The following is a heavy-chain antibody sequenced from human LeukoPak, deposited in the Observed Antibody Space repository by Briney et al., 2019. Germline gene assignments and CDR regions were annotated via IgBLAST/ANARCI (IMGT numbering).Heavy chain of an antibody. J-gene: IGHJ5*02. D-gene: IGHD2-2*02. V-gene: IGHV1-8*03. CDR2: MNTNSGNT. CDR1: GYTFSSYE. Sequence: ASVKVSCKASGYTFSSYEINAVRQATGHGLKCMGWMNTNSGNTGFAQKCKGRLTLTPDTSISTAYIELSSLRTEDTTIYYCPILQSQEPNGWFGTWGQGTQVTVSS. CDR3: PILQSQEPNGWFGT.